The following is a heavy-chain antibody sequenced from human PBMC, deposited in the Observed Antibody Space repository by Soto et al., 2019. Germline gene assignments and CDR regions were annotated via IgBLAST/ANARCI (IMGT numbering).Heavy chain of an antibody. CDR3: AKGLELLLMVNFDS. CDR1: GFTFSNYG. J-gene: IGHJ4*02. CDR2: ISYDGSQK. D-gene: IGHD3-16*02. Sequence: LGGSLRLSCAASGFTFSNYGMHWVRQAPGKGLEWVAVISYDGSQKYYADSVKGRFTISRDNSKNTLYLQMNSLRAEDTAVYYCAKGLELLLMVNFDSWGQGTLVTVSS. V-gene: IGHV3-30*18.